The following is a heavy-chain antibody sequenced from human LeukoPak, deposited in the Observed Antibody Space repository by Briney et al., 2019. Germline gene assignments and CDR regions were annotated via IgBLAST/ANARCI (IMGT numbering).Heavy chain of an antibody. CDR3: AKDCYYDSSGYPYYFDY. J-gene: IGHJ4*02. CDR1: GFTVSSNY. V-gene: IGHV3-23*01. Sequence: GGSLRLSCAASGFTVSSNYMSWVRQAPGKGLEWVSAISGSGGSIYYADSVKGRFTISRDNSKNTLYLQMNSLRAEDTAVYYCAKDCYYDSSGYPYYFDYWGQGTLVTVSS. D-gene: IGHD3-22*01. CDR2: ISGSGGSI.